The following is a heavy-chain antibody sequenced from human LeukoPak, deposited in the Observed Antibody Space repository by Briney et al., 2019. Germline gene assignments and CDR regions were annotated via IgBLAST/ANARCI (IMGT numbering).Heavy chain of an antibody. CDR1: GGSFSGYY. D-gene: IGHD1-26*01. Sequence: SETLSLACAVYGGSFSGYYWNWIRQPPGKGLEWLGEINHRGSTNYNPSLKSRVTISVDTSKNQFSLKLSSVTAADTAVYYCARLRLSSGSYYLDPWGQGTLVTVSS. CDR3: ARLRLSSGSYYLDP. V-gene: IGHV4-34*01. CDR2: INHRGST. J-gene: IGHJ5*02.